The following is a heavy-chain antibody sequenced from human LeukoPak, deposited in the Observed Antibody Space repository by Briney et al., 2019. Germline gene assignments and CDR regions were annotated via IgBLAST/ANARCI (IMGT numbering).Heavy chain of an antibody. D-gene: IGHD3/OR15-3a*01. CDR3: ARQTGSGLFILP. J-gene: IGHJ4*02. CDR1: GGSISSSAYY. V-gene: IGHV4-39*07. CDR2: IYYSGNT. Sequence: SETLSLTCSVSGGSISSSAYYWGWIRQPPGQGLEWIGSIYYSGNTYYNPSLKSPATISIDTSKNQFSLRLISVTAADTAVYYCARQTGSGLFILPGGQGTLVTVSS.